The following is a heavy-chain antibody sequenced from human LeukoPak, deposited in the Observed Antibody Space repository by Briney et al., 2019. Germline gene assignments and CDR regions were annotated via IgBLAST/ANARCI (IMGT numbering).Heavy chain of an antibody. CDR1: GFTFSTYN. J-gene: IGHJ4*02. Sequence: TGGSLRLSCAASGFTFSTYNMNCVRQAPGKGLEWVSSISSTGSAKYYADSVRGRFTISRDNANHSLYLQMNSLRAEDTAVYYCAKERRGYSYGYIDYWGQGSLVSVSS. V-gene: IGHV3-21*01. CDR3: AKERRGYSYGYIDY. CDR2: ISSTGSAK. D-gene: IGHD5-18*01.